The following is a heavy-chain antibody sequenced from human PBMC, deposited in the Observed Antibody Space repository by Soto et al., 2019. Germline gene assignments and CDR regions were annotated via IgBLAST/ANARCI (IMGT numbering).Heavy chain of an antibody. CDR1: GGTFSSYA. CDR3: ARGRDGYNLPAGLDY. D-gene: IGHD5-18*01. J-gene: IGHJ4*02. Sequence: ASVKVSCKASGGTFSSYAISWVRQAPGQGLEWMGGIIPIFGTANYAQKFQGRVTITADESTSTAYMELSSLRSEDTAVYYCARGRDGYNLPAGLDYWGQGTLVTVSS. CDR2: IIPIFGTA. V-gene: IGHV1-69*13.